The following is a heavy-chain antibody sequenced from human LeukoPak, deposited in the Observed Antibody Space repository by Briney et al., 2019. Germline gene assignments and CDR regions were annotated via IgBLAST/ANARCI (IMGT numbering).Heavy chain of an antibody. CDR1: GGSISSSSYY. Sequence: SETLSLTCTVSGGSISSSSYYWGWIRQPPGKGLEWIGSIYYSGSTNYNPSLKSRVTMSVDMSKNQFSLKLSSVTAADTAVYYCVRGYYYGSGSYYTDDYWGQGTLVTVSS. D-gene: IGHD3-10*01. CDR3: VRGYYYGSGSYYTDDY. V-gene: IGHV4-39*07. J-gene: IGHJ4*02. CDR2: IYYSGST.